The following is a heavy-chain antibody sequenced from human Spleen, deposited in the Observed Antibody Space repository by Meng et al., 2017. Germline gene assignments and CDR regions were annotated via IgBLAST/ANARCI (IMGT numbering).Heavy chain of an antibody. J-gene: IGHJ1*01. Sequence: QVQLQESGPGLVEPSQTLSLTCTVSGGSMSSGNYYWSWIRQPPGKGLEWIGEINHSRGTTYNPSLKTRVTISVDTSKNQFSLRLTSVTAADTAVYYCARGSGGSYFAYFQHWGQGTLVTVSS. V-gene: IGHV4-30-4*08. CDR3: ARGSGGSYFAYFQH. CDR1: GGSMSSGNYY. CDR2: INHSRGT. D-gene: IGHD1-26*01.